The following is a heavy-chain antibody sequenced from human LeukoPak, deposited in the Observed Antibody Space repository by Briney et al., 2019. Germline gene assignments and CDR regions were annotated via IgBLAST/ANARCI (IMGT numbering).Heavy chain of an antibody. J-gene: IGHJ3*02. CDR3: ARDDFSSARAFDI. V-gene: IGHV1-69*06. CDR2: IIPMFVTA. D-gene: IGHD6-13*01. Sequence: GSSVKVSCKASGGTFNKYSISWVRQAPGQGPEWMGGIIPMFVTANYAQKFQGRLTITADKSTSTAYMELSSLRSEDTAVYYCARDDFSSARAFDIWGQGKMVTVSS. CDR1: GGTFNKYS.